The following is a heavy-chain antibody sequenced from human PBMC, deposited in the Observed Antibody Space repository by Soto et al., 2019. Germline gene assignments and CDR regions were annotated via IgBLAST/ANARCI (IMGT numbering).Heavy chain of an antibody. D-gene: IGHD4-17*01. Sequence: QVQLQESGPGLVKPSETLSLTCTVSGGSISSYYWSWIRQPPGKGLEWIGYIYYSGSTNYNPSLRSRVTISGDTSKNQFSLRLSSVTAADTAVYYCARHYLGTVTRTIFSAFDIWGQGTMFTVSS. J-gene: IGHJ3*02. CDR3: ARHYLGTVTRTIFSAFDI. CDR1: GGSISSYY. V-gene: IGHV4-59*08. CDR2: IYYSGST.